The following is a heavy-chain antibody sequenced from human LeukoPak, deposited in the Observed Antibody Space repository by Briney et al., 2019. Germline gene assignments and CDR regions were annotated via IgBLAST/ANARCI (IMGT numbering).Heavy chain of an antibody. CDR1: VYTFTDYY. V-gene: IGHV1-2*02. CDR2: IIPNSGGT. Sequence: GASVTVSFKSSVYTFTDYYMHWVRQTPGQGREWMGWIIPNSGGTEYAQKFQGRVTMTRDTSISTFYMELTRPTSDDTAVYYCARRYHDILTGYRTENWFAPWGQGTLVTVSA. J-gene: IGHJ5*02. CDR3: ARRYHDILTGYRTENWFAP. D-gene: IGHD3-9*01.